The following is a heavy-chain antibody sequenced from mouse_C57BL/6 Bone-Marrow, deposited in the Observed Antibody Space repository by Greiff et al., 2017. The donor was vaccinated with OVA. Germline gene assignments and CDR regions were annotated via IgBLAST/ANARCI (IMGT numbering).Heavy chain of an antibody. Sequence: QVQLQQSGAELVRPGTSVKMSCKASGYTFTNYWIGWAKQRPGHGLEWIGDIYPGGGYTNYYEKFKGKATLTADKSSSTAYMQFSSLTSEDSAIYYCARGLRRRLWYFDVWGTGTTVTVSS. CDR2: IYPGGGYT. D-gene: IGHD2-4*01. CDR1: GYTFTNYW. V-gene: IGHV1-63*01. J-gene: IGHJ1*03. CDR3: ARGLRRRLWYFDV.